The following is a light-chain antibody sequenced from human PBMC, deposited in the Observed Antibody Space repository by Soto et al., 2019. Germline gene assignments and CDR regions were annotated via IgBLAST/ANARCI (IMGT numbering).Light chain of an antibody. J-gene: IGKJ5*01. V-gene: IGKV3-15*01. CDR3: QQYNNWPPNT. Sequence: EILMTQSPATLSVSPGERATLSCRASQSVSSNLAWYQQKPGQAPRLLIYGAFIRATGIPARFSGSGAATEFNFTISSLQSEDFAVYYCQQYNNWPPNTFGQGTRLEIK. CDR2: GAF. CDR1: QSVSSN.